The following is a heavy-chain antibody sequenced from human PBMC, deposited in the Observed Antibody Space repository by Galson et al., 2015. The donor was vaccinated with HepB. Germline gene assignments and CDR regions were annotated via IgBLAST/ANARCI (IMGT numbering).Heavy chain of an antibody. CDR2: ISGRGVTT. Sequence: SLRLSCAASGFTFSSSAMTWVRQPPGKGLQWVATISGRGVTTFDADSVKGQFTISRDNSKNTLYLEMNNLRADDTAVYFCAKSKDSGWSYNAFDIWGQGTMVPVSS. V-gene: IGHV3-23*01. D-gene: IGHD6-19*01. J-gene: IGHJ3*02. CDR1: GFTFSSSA. CDR3: AKSKDSGWSYNAFDI.